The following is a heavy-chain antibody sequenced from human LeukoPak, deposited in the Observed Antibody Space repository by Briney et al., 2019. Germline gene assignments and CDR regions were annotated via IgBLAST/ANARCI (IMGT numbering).Heavy chain of an antibody. CDR1: GGSITSSSYS. Sequence: SETLSLTYAVTGGSITSSSYSWGWIRQPPGKGLEWIGSIYYSGSTYYNPSLKSRVTISVDTSKNQFSLKLTSVTAADTAVYYCARSAWLQILFDYWGQGTLVTVSS. CDR2: IYYSGST. CDR3: ARSAWLQILFDY. D-gene: IGHD5-24*01. J-gene: IGHJ4*02. V-gene: IGHV4-39*01.